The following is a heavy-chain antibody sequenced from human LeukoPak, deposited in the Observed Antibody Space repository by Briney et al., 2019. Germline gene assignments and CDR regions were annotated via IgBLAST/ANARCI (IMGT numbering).Heavy chain of an antibody. V-gene: IGHV1-69*05. D-gene: IGHD4-17*01. CDR3: ARGLGDYDDYFDY. CDR1: GYTFTSYG. Sequence: SVKVSCKASGYTFTSYGISWVRQAPGQGLEWMGGIIPIFGTANYAQKFQGRVTITTDESTSTAYMELSSLRSEDTAVYYCARGLGDYDDYFDYWGQGTLVTVPS. CDR2: IIPIFGTA. J-gene: IGHJ4*02.